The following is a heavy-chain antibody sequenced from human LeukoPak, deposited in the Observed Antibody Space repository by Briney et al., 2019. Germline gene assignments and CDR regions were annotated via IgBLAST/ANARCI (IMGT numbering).Heavy chain of an antibody. Sequence: PSQTLSLTCTVSGGSISSGGYYWSWIRQPPGKALEWIGYIYHSGSAYYNPSLKSRVTISVDRSKNQFSLKLSSVTAADTAVYYCARVGKNGSGSKNWFDPWGQGTLVTVSS. V-gene: IGHV4-30-2*01. J-gene: IGHJ5*02. CDR2: IYHSGSA. CDR1: GGSISSGGYY. CDR3: ARVGKNGSGSKNWFDP. D-gene: IGHD3-10*01.